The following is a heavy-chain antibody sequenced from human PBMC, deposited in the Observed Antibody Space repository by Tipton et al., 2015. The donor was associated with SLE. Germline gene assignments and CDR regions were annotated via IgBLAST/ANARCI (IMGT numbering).Heavy chain of an antibody. J-gene: IGHJ4*02. D-gene: IGHD2-21*02. Sequence: TLSLTCTVSGGSISSYYWSWIRQPPGKGLEWIGYIYYSGSTNYNPSLKSRVTISVDTSKNQFSLVLTSVTAADTAVYYCARQLGWGDPFAFDYWGQGTLVTVSP. V-gene: IGHV4-59*08. CDR3: ARQLGWGDPFAFDY. CDR1: GGSISSYY. CDR2: IYYSGST.